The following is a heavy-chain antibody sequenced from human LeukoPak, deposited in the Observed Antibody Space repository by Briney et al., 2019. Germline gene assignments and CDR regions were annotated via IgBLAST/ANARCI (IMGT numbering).Heavy chain of an antibody. V-gene: IGHV4-59*08. CDR3: ARRETWSGYNYPIFDY. J-gene: IGHJ4*02. CDR1: GGSISSYY. Sequence: SETLSLTCTVSGGSISSYYWSWIRQPPGKGLEWIGYIYYSGSTNYNPSLKSRVTISVDTSKNQFSLKLSSVTAADTAVYYCARRETWSGYNYPIFDYWGQGTLATVSS. D-gene: IGHD5-24*01. CDR2: IYYSGST.